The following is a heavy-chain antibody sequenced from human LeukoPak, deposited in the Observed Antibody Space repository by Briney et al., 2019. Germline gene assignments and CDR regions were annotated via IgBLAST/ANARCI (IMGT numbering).Heavy chain of an antibody. CDR2: INTNTGNP. D-gene: IGHD3-9*01. V-gene: IGHV7-4-1*02. J-gene: IGHJ4*02. CDR1: GGTFTGYY. CDR3: ARVDILTGYYIPDY. Sequence: ASVKVSCKASGGTFTGYYMHWVRQAPGQGLEWMGWINTNTGNPTYAQGFTGRFVFSLDTSVSTAYLQISSLKAEDTAVYYCARVDILTGYYIPDYWGQGTLVTVSS.